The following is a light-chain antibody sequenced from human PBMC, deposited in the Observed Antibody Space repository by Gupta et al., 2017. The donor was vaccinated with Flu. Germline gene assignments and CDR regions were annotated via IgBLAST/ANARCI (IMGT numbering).Light chain of an antibody. V-gene: IGLV7-43*01. CDR2: STS. CDR1: TGGGTSGYW. J-gene: IGLJ3*02. CDR3: LLHDGGAWV. Sequence: GKVTPTCASSTGGGTSGYWHNWFQQKPGHDHREVIYSTSNTHAETPDRCSGSARGGKAALTLAGGQPEDEDEYDCLLHDGGAWVFGGGTRLTVL.